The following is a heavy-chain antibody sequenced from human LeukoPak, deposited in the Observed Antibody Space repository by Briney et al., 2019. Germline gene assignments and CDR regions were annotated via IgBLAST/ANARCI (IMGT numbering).Heavy chain of an antibody. CDR1: GFTFSSYS. D-gene: IGHD3-3*01. J-gene: IGHJ4*02. V-gene: IGHV3-48*01. CDR3: ARDPYDFWRPFDY. CDR2: ISSSSSTI. Sequence: PGGSLRLSCAASGFTFSSYSMNWVRQAPGKGLAWVSYISSSSSTIYYADSVKGRFTISRDNAKNSLYLQMNSLRAEDTAVYYCARDPYDFWRPFDYWGQGTLVTVSS.